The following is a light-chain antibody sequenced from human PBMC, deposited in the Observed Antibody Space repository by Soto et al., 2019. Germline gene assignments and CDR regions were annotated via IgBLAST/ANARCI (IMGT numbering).Light chain of an antibody. J-gene: IGKJ4*01. CDR3: QQRSDWPST. V-gene: IGKV3-11*01. CDR1: ESVSRY. CDR2: DAS. Sequence: EIVLTHSPATLSLSPGNRATLYCRASESVSRYLAWYQQKPGQAPRLLIYDASSRAAGIPARFSGSGSGTDFTLTITSLEPEDFAVYYCQQRSDWPSTFGGGTKVEFK.